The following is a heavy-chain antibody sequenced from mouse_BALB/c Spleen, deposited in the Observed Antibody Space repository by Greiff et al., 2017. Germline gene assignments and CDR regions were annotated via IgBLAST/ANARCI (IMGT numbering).Heavy chain of an antibody. CDR1: GYTFTDYE. CDR2: IDPETGGT. D-gene: IGHD2-4*01. V-gene: IGHV1-15*01. CDR3: TRSLITTRGNAMDY. J-gene: IGHJ4*01. Sequence: VKLVESGAELVRPGASVTLSCKASGYTFTDYEMHWVKQTPVHGLEWIGAIDPETGGTAYNQKFKGKATLTADKSSSTAYMELRSLTSEDSAVYYCTRSLITTRGNAMDYWGQGTSVTVSS.